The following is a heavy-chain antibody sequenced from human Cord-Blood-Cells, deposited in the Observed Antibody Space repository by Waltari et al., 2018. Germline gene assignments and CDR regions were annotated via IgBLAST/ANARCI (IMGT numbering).Heavy chain of an antibody. D-gene: IGHD4-4*01. V-gene: IGHV4-30-4*01. J-gene: IGHJ4*02. Sequence: QVQLQESGPGLVKPSQTLSLTCTVSGGSISSGDYYWSWFRHPPGRGLEWIGYIYYSGITYYNPALKSRGTIAVHTSTNQFSRKRSSVTAADTAVYYCARALRVTRAFDYWGQGTLVTVSS. CDR1: GGSISSGDYY. CDR2: IYYSGIT. CDR3: ARALRVTRAFDY.